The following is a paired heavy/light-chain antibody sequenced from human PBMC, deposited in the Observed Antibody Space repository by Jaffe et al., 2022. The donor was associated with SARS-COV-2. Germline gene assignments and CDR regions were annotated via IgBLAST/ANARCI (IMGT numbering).Heavy chain of an antibody. J-gene: IGHJ4*02. CDR2: IYPGDSDT. CDR1: GYSFATYW. D-gene: IGHD2-2*01. V-gene: IGHV5-51*01. Sequence: EVQLVQSGAEVKHPGESLKISCEASGYSFATYWIGWIRQMPGKGLEWMGIIYPGDSDTKYSPSFQGRVAISVDKSISTAYLQWSSLKASDTAMYYCARHEGVSTPLPDFWGQGTLVTVSS. CDR3: ARHEGVSTPLPDF.
Light chain of an antibody. CDR3: LHCSAYPCA. CDR1: QGVRID. J-gene: IGKJ2*02. CDR2: SAS. V-gene: IGKV1-17*01. Sequence: DIKMTQSPSSLSASVGDRVTITCRASQGVRIDLAWYQQKPGEAPERLIYSASRLQSGVPSRFSGSGSGTEFTLTISSLQPEDFATYYCLHCSAYPCAFGQGTKLEIK.